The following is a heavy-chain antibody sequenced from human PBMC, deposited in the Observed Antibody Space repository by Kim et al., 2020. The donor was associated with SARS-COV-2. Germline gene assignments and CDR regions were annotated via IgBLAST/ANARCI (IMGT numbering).Heavy chain of an antibody. CDR3: ARAGSGGLQDFDY. D-gene: IGHD1-26*01. V-gene: IGHV4-34*01. Sequence: YHPSRKGRVTISVDSTKNQFSLKRSSVTAADTAVYYCARAGSGGLQDFDYWGQGTLVTVSS. J-gene: IGHJ4*02.